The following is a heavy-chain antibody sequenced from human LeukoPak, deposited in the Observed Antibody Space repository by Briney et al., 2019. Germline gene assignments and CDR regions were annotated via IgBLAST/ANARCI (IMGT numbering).Heavy chain of an antibody. CDR2: IKRDGSEK. Sequence: GGSLRLSCAASGFTFTDYWMSWVHQAPGKGLEWVANIKRDGSEKYYVDSVKGRFTISRDNAKNSLYLQMNSLRAEDTAVYYCARVSFDYWGQGTLVTVSS. J-gene: IGHJ4*02. V-gene: IGHV3-7*01. CDR3: ARVSFDY. CDR1: GFTFTDYW.